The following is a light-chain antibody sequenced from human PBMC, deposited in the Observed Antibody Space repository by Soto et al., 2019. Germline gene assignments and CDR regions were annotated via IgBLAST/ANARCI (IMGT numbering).Light chain of an antibody. J-gene: IGLJ2*01. Sequence: QSALTQPASVSGSPGQSITISCTGTSSDVGGYNYVSWYQQHPGKAPKLMIYEVSNRPSGVSNRFSGSKSGNTASLTISGLQAEYEADYYCSSYTSSSTSVVFGGGTKVTVL. CDR2: EVS. CDR1: SSDVGGYNY. CDR3: SSYTSSSTSVV. V-gene: IGLV2-14*01.